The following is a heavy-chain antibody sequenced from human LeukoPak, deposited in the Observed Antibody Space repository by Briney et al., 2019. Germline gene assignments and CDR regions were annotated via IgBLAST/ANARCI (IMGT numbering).Heavy chain of an antibody. D-gene: IGHD2-2*01. CDR1: GFTYSSYN. CDR2: ISSACGYI. V-gene: IGHV3-21*01. J-gene: IGHJ4*02. CDR3: AREIVSSNSFDN. Sequence: GGSLRLFCAASGFTYSSYNLNGVRHAPGKGLEGVSSISSACGYIYYADSVKGRFTIPTDNAKNSLYLQMNSLRAGDTAVYYCAREIVSSNSFDNWGQGTLVTVSS.